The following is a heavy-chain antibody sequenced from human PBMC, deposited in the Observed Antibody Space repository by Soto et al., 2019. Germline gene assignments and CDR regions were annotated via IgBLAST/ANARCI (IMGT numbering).Heavy chain of an antibody. CDR1: GGTFSSYA. CDR2: IIPIFGTA. V-gene: IGHV1-69*01. J-gene: IGHJ6*02. D-gene: IGHD1-20*01. Sequence: QVQLVQSGAEVKKPGSSVKVSCKASGGTFSSYAISWVRQAPGQGLEWMGGIIPIFGTANYAQKFQGRVTITADESTRTAYMELSSLRSEDTAVYYCARDVGPMYTRYYYYGMDVWGQGTTVTVSS. CDR3: ARDVGPMYTRYYYYGMDV.